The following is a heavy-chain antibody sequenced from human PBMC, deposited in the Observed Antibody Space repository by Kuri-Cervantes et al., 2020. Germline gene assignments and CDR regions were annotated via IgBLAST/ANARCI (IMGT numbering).Heavy chain of an antibody. Sequence: ESLKISCAVSGYSISSGYYWGWIRQPPGKGLEWIGSIYHSGSTYYNPSLKSRVTISVDTSKNQFSLKLSSVTAADTAVYYCARDSAVPAALYSSGWYFSGFDPWGQGTLVTVSS. CDR1: GYSISSGYY. J-gene: IGHJ5*02. CDR3: ARDSAVPAALYSSGWYFSGFDP. D-gene: IGHD6-19*01. CDR2: IYHSGST. V-gene: IGHV4-38-2*02.